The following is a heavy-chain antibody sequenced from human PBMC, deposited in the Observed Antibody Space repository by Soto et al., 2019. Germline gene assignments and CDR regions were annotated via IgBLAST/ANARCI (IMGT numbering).Heavy chain of an antibody. CDR2: ISYDGSDK. V-gene: IGHV3-30-3*01. J-gene: IGHJ2*01. D-gene: IGHD3-22*01. CDR3: ARDYYKYYDSSGKHWYFDL. Sequence: GGSLRLSCAASGFTFSSYAMHWVRQAPGKGLEWVALISYDGSDKDYADSVKGRFTISRDNSRNTLFLQMNSLRAEDTAVYYCARDYYKYYDSSGKHWYFDLWGRGTLVTVSS. CDR1: GFTFSSYA.